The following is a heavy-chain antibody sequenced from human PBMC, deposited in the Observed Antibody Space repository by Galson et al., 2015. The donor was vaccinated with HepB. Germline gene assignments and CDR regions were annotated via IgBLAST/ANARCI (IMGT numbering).Heavy chain of an antibody. J-gene: IGHJ2*01. Sequence: SLRLSCAASGFTFSSYAMHWVRQAPGKGLEWVAVISYDGSNKYYADSVKGRFTISRDNSKNKLYLQMNSLRAEDTAVDYCARVGQPDRIAAAHDWYFDLWGRGTLVTVSS. CDR1: GFTFSSYA. V-gene: IGHV3-30*04. D-gene: IGHD6-13*01. CDR2: ISYDGSNK. CDR3: ARVGQPDRIAAAHDWYFDL.